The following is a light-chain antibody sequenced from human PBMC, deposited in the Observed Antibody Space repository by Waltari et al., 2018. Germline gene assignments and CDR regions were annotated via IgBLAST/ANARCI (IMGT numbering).Light chain of an antibody. CDR2: ATS. J-gene: IGKJ1*01. CDR3: QQYYTYPRT. CDR1: QGISSY. V-gene: IGKV1-8*01. Sequence: AIRMTQSPSSLAASTGDRVNITCRASQGISSYLAWYQQKPGKAPKLLMYATSTMQSGVPSRFSGSGSGTYFTLTISCLQSEDFATYYCQQYYTYPRTFGQGTKVET.